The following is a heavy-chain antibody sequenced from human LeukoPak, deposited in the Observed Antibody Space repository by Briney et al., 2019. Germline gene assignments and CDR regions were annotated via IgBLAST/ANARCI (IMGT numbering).Heavy chain of an antibody. D-gene: IGHD1-26*01. J-gene: IGHJ5*02. V-gene: IGHV4-61*02. Sequence: SETLSLTCTVSGGSISSGSYYWSWIRQPAGKGLEWIGRIYTSGSTNYNPSLKSRVTISVDTSKNQFSLKLSSVTAADTAVYYCARDFVGATKGRIYNWFDPWGQGTPVTVSS. CDR1: GGSISSGSYY. CDR3: ARDFVGATKGRIYNWFDP. CDR2: IYTSGST.